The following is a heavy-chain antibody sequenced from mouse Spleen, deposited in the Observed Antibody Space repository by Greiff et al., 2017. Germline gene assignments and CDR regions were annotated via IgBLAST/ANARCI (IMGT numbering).Heavy chain of an antibody. CDR3: ARTDYDPFAY. D-gene: IGHD2-4*01. Sequence: VQLQQPGAELVMPGASVKLSCKASGYTFTSYWMHWVKQRPGQGLEWIGEIDPSDSYTNYNQKFKGKATLTVDKSSSTAYMQLSSLTSEDSAVYYCARTDYDPFAYWGQGTLVTVSA. V-gene: IGHV1-69*01. J-gene: IGHJ3*01. CDR2: IDPSDSYT. CDR1: GYTFTSYW.